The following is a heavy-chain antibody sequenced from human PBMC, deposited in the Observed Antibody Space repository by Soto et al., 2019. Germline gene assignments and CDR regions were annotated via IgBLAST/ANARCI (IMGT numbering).Heavy chain of an antibody. Sequence: GGSLRLSCAASGFKFSNYAMSWVRQAPGKGLEWVSYISGSSSITYYADSVKGRFTVSRDNAKNSLYLQMNSLRDEDTAVYYCAAEGGFCSGTSCYDGGRYYYYGMDVWGQGTTVTVYS. J-gene: IGHJ6*02. D-gene: IGHD2-2*01. V-gene: IGHV3-48*02. CDR2: ISGSSSIT. CDR1: GFKFSNYA. CDR3: AAEGGFCSGTSCYDGGRYYYYGMDV.